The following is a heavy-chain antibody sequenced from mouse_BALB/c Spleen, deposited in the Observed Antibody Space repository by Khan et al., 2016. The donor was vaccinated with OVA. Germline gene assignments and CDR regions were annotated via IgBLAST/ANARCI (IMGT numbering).Heavy chain of an antibody. CDR1: GYSFTSYY. J-gene: IGHJ3*01. Sequence: EVQLQQSGPELMKHGASVKISCKASGYSFTSYYIHWVMQSHGTSLEWIGYIDPFSGDTTYNQKFKGKASLTVDKSSSTAYIHLSNLTSEDSAVYYCTRHGQVAWFTYWGQGTLVTVSA. CDR3: TRHGQVAWFTY. D-gene: IGHD1-1*02. CDR2: IDPFSGDT. V-gene: IGHV1S135*01.